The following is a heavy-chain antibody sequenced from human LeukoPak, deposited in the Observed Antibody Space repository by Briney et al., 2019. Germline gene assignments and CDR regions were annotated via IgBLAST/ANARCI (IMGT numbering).Heavy chain of an antibody. J-gene: IGHJ6*03. CDR1: GYTFTGYY. D-gene: IGHD2-2*01. V-gene: IGHV1-2*02. CDR2: INPNSGGT. Sequence: ASVKVSCKASGYTFTGYYMHWVRQAPGQGLEWMGWINPNSGGTNYAQKFQGRVTMTRDTSISTAYMELSRLRSDDTAVYYCASIGYCSSTSCNYYYYYMDVWGKGTTVTVSS. CDR3: ASIGYCSSTSCNYYYYYMDV.